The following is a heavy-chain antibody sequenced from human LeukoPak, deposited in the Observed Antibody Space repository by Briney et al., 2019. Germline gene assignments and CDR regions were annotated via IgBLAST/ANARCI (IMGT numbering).Heavy chain of an antibody. D-gene: IGHD4-17*01. V-gene: IGHV5-51*01. CDR3: ARGSGDGRFDY. CDR2: IYPGESDT. J-gene: IGHJ4*02. Sequence: RESLKVSRMASGYRFTTYWVGCVRQMPGKGLEWMGIIYPGESDTRYSPSFQGQVTISAEKSISTAYLQWSSLKASDTAMYYCARGSGDGRFDYWGQGTRITVTS. CDR1: GYRFTTYW.